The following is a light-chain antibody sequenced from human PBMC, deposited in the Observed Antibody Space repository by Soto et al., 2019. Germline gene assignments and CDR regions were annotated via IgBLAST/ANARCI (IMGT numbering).Light chain of an antibody. CDR3: QQYNNWPYT. CDR1: QSVSSN. J-gene: IGKJ2*01. V-gene: IGKV3-15*01. Sequence: EIVMTQSPATLSVSPGERATLSCRASQSVSSNLAWYQQKPGQAPRLLIYGASTRATGIPARFSGSRSGTEFNLTLSSLQSEDFAVYYCQQYNNWPYTFGQGTKLEIK. CDR2: GAS.